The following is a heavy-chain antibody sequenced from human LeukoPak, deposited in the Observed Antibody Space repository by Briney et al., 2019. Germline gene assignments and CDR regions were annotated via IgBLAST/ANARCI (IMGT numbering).Heavy chain of an antibody. J-gene: IGHJ4*02. Sequence: PGGSLRLSCIGTGFTFSSDAMGWVRQAPGKGLECVSGISGSGGGTYYADSVKGRFTISRDDSKNTLYLQMNSLRVEDTAVYYCAKDRGRTWVQVANWGQGTLVTVSS. D-gene: IGHD2-15*01. CDR1: GFTFSSDA. CDR2: ISGSGGGT. V-gene: IGHV3-23*01. CDR3: AKDRGRTWVQVAN.